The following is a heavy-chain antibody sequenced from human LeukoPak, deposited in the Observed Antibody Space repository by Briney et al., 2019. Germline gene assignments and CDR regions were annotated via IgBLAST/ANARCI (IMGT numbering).Heavy chain of an antibody. Sequence: PSETLSLTCSVSGGSISSSNYYWGRIRQPPGKGLEWIGSIYYSESTYYNPSLKSRITVSVDTSKNQFSLKLSSVTAADTAVYYCARAINWNDVRWFDPWGQGTLVTVSS. V-gene: IGHV4-39*07. CDR1: GGSISSSNYY. D-gene: IGHD1-1*01. CDR3: ARAINWNDVRWFDP. CDR2: IYYSEST. J-gene: IGHJ5*02.